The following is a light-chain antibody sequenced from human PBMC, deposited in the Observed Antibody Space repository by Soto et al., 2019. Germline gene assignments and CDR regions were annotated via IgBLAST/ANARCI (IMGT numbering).Light chain of an antibody. CDR3: QQSYEVPLT. Sequence: DIQMTQSPSSLSASVGDSVTITCRASQTISNYLNWYKQKPGKAPDLLIYEASNLQSDVTSRFSGSGFGTEFTLTISSLQAEDVATYYCQQSYEVPLTFGGGTKVAIK. J-gene: IGKJ4*01. V-gene: IGKV1-39*01. CDR1: QTISNY. CDR2: EAS.